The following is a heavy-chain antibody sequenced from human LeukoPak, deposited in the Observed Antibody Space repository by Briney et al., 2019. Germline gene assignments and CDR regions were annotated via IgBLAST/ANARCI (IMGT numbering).Heavy chain of an antibody. CDR3: ARGRLRLLWFGEFCGSCDY. D-gene: IGHD3-10*01. V-gene: IGHV4-39*01. Sequence: SETLSLTCTVSGGSISSSSYYWGWIRQPPGKGLEWIGSIYYSGSTYYNPSLKSRVTISVDTSKNQFSLKLSSVTAADTAVYYCARGRLRLLWFGEFCGSCDYWGQGTLVTVSS. CDR1: GGSISSSSYY. J-gene: IGHJ4*02. CDR2: IYYSGST.